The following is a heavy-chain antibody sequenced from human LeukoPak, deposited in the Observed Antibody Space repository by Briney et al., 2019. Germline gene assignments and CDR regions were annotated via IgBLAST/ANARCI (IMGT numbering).Heavy chain of an antibody. Sequence: SETLSLTCTVSGGSISSYYWSWIRQPPGKGLEWIGYIYYSGSANYNPSLKSRVTISVDTSKNQFSLKLSSVTAADTAVYYCAREEYGMDVWGQGTTVTVSS. CDR2: IYYSGSA. V-gene: IGHV4-59*01. CDR3: AREEYGMDV. J-gene: IGHJ6*02. CDR1: GGSISSYY.